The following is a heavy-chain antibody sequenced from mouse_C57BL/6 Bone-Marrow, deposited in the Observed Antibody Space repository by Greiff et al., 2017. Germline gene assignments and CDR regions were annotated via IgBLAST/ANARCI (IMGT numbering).Heavy chain of an antibody. CDR2: IDPANGNT. D-gene: IGHD2-4*01. CDR3: SGGLRRVFAY. CDR1: GFNIKNTS. Sequence: VQLLQSVAELVRPGASVKLSCTASGFNIKNTSMPWVKQRPEQGLEWIGRIDPANGNTKYAPKFQGKATITADTSSNTAYLQLSSLTSEDTAIYYCSGGLRRVFAYWGQGTLVTVSA. J-gene: IGHJ3*01. V-gene: IGHV14-3*01.